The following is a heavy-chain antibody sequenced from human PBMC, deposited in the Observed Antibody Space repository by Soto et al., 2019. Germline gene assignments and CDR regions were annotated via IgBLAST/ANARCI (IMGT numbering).Heavy chain of an antibody. CDR2: IYSGGAP. Sequence: EVQLVESGGGLTQPGGSLRLSCAASGFSVSSNYMSWVRQAPGKGLEWVSVIYSGGAPYYADSVKGRFTISRDNSENTVYLQMNSLRAEDMAMYYCAREFEMDVWGQGTTVTVSS. CDR1: GFSVSSNY. J-gene: IGHJ6*02. V-gene: IGHV3-53*01. D-gene: IGHD3-16*01. CDR3: AREFEMDV.